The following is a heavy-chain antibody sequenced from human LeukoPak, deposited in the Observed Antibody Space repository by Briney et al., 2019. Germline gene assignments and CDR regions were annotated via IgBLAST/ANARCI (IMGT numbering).Heavy chain of an antibody. CDR1: GFTLSSYG. CDR3: TTDYIVATGAAFDI. D-gene: IGHD5-12*01. J-gene: IGHJ3*02. CDR2: IRYDGSNK. Sequence: GGSLRLSCAASGFTLSSYGMHWVRQAPGKGLEWVAFIRYDGSNKYYADSVKGRLTISRDNSKNTLYLQMNSLKTEDTAVYYCTTDYIVATGAAFDIWGQGTMVTVSS. V-gene: IGHV3-30*02.